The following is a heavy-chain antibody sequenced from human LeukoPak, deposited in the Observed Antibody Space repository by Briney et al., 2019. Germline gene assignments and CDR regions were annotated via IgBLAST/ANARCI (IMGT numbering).Heavy chain of an antibody. CDR3: ARARISPYYYDSSGYSEHFDY. Sequence: SVKVSCKASGYTFTSYGISWVRQAPGQGLEWMGRIIPILGIANYAQKFQGRVTITADKSTSTAYMELSSLRSEDTAVYYCARARISPYYYDSSGYSEHFDYWGQGTLVTVSS. CDR2: IIPILGIA. V-gene: IGHV1-69*04. D-gene: IGHD3-22*01. CDR1: GYTFTSYG. J-gene: IGHJ4*02.